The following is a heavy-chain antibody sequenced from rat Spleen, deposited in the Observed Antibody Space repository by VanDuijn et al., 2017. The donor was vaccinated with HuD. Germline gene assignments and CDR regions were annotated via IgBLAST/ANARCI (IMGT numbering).Heavy chain of an antibody. CDR3: TVGTRGRFAY. V-gene: IGHV10-4*01. D-gene: IGHD4-3*01. J-gene: IGHJ3*01. CDR2: ISFKTHNYAT. CDR1: GFDFNTYA. Sequence: EVQVVESGGGLVQPKGSLKLSCAASGFDFNTYAMGWVRQAPGKGLDWVAIISFKTHNYATLYTDSVKERFTISRVDAQSMVYLLMNNLKTEDKALYFCTVGTRGRFAYWGQVTLVTVSS.